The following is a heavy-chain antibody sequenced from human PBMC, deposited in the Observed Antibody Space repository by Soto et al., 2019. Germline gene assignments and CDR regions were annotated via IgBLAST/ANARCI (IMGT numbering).Heavy chain of an antibody. Sequence: GASLKVSCKASGYTFTSYGISWVRQAPGQGLEWMGWISAYNGNTNYAQKLQGRVTMTTDTSTSTAYMELRSLRSDDTAVYYCARAVGPPTYSSGWLTDYWGQGTLVTVSS. CDR1: GYTFTSYG. D-gene: IGHD6-19*01. V-gene: IGHV1-18*01. CDR2: ISAYNGNT. CDR3: ARAVGPPTYSSGWLTDY. J-gene: IGHJ4*02.